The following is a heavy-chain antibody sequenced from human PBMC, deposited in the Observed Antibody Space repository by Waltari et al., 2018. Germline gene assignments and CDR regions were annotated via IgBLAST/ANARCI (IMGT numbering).Heavy chain of an antibody. V-gene: IGHV3-7*01. CDR1: GFPFSSSW. D-gene: IGHD3-3*01. Sequence: EVQLVESGGGLVQPGGSLRLSCAAPGFPFSSSWLTWVLQAPGKGLEWVANIKDDGGEKYYVDSVKGRFTISRDNAKNSLYLQMNSLRAEDTAVYYCARAPYYDFGDCWGQGTLVTVSS. CDR3: ARAPYYDFGDC. J-gene: IGHJ4*02. CDR2: IKDDGGEK.